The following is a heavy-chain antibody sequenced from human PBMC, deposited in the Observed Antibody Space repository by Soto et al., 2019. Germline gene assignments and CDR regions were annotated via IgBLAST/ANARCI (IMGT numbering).Heavy chain of an antibody. Sequence: SETLSLTCTVSGGSVSSGSYYWSWIRQPPGKGLEWIGEINHSGSTNYNPSLKSRVTISVDTSKNQFSLKLSSVTAADTAVYYCARGLRYCSSTSCYEGYYYYYYYMDVWGKGTTVTVS. CDR3: ARGLRYCSSTSCYEGYYYYYYYMDV. V-gene: IGHV4-61*01. CDR1: GGSVSSGSYY. CDR2: INHSGST. D-gene: IGHD2-2*01. J-gene: IGHJ6*03.